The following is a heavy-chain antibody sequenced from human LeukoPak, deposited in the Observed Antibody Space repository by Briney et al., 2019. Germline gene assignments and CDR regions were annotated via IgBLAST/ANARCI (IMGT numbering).Heavy chain of an antibody. CDR1: GGSISSYY. CDR3: ARSLYYGSGSPNYYYYYYMDV. CDR2: IYTSGST. V-gene: IGHV4-4*07. J-gene: IGHJ6*03. Sequence: PSETLSLTCTVSGGSISSYYWSWIRQPAGKGLEWIGRIYTSGSTNCNPSLKSRVTMSVDTSKNQFSLKLSSVTAADTAVYYCARSLYYGSGSPNYYYYYYMDVWGKGTTVTISS. D-gene: IGHD3-10*01.